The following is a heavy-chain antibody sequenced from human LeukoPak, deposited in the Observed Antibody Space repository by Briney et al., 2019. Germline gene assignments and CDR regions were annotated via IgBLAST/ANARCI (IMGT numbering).Heavy chain of an antibody. CDR3: ASRIAVASNARYYFDY. J-gene: IGHJ4*02. Sequence: SETLSLTCAVYGGSFSGYYWSWIRQPPGKGLEWIGEINHSGSTNYNPSLKSRVTISVDTSKNQFSQKLSSVTAADTAVYYCASRIAVASNARYYFDYWGQGTLVTVSS. D-gene: IGHD6-19*01. CDR1: GGSFSGYY. CDR2: INHSGST. V-gene: IGHV4-34*01.